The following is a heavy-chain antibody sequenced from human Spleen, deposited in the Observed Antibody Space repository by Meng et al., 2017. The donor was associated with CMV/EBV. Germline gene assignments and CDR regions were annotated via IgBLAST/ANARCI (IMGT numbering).Heavy chain of an antibody. CDR1: GFSFSSLA. D-gene: IGHD1-26*01. CDR3: ATIGISGAY. V-gene: IGHV3-21*06. J-gene: IGHJ4*02. Sequence: GESLKISCAASGFSFSSLAMNWVRQAPGKGLEWLSQIGSTGNYNYYAGSVRGRFIISRDNVRSSLYLQMNSLRAEDTAVYYCATIGISGAYWGQGTLVTVSS. CDR2: IGSTGNYN.